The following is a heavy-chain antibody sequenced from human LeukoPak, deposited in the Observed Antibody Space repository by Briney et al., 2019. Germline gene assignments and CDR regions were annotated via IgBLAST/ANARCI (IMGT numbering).Heavy chain of an antibody. CDR3: ARARSSGWYRDY. CDR2: ISSSSYI. Sequence: GGSLRLSCAASGFTFSSYWMSWVRQAPGKGLEWVSSISSSSYIYYADSVKGRFTISRDNAENSLYLQMNSLRAEDTAVYYCARARSSGWYRDYWGQGTLVTVSS. D-gene: IGHD6-19*01. V-gene: IGHV3-21*01. J-gene: IGHJ4*02. CDR1: GFTFSSYW.